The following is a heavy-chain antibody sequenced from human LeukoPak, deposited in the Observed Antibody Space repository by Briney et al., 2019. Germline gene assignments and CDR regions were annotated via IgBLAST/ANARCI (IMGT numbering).Heavy chain of an antibody. Sequence: GGSLRLSCAASGFTFSSYGMHWVRQAPGKGLEWVAVIWYDGSNKYYADSVKGRFTISRDNSKNTLYLQMNSLRAEDTAVYYCARDDYDSGGPGGYWGQGTLVTVSS. V-gene: IGHV3-33*01. CDR1: GFTFSSYG. J-gene: IGHJ4*02. CDR2: IWYDGSNK. D-gene: IGHD3-22*01. CDR3: ARDDYDSGGPGGY.